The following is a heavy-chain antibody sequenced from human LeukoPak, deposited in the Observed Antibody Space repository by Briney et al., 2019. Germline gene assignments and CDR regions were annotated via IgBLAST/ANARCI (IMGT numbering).Heavy chain of an antibody. J-gene: IGHJ4*02. V-gene: IGHV4-61*02. CDR1: GGSISSGSYY. D-gene: IGHD3-22*01. Sequence: SETLSLTCTVSGGSISSGSYYWSWIRQPAGKGLEWIERIYTSGSTNYNPSLKSRVTISVDTSKNQFSLKLSSVTAADTAVYYCARDGSYYDSSDYWGRGTLVTVSS. CDR2: IYTSGST. CDR3: ARDGSYYDSSDY.